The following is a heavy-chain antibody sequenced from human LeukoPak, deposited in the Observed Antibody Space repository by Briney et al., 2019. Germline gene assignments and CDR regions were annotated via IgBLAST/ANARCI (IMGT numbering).Heavy chain of an antibody. V-gene: IGHV4-34*01. J-gene: IGHJ4*02. CDR3: ARGVYYGSGNYYNVWNY. CDR2: INHSGST. CDR1: GGSFNGYY. Sequence: QPSETLSLTCAVYGGSFNGYYWSWIRQPPGKGLEWIGEINHSGSTNYNPSLKSRVTIPVDTSKNQFSLKLSSVTAADTAVYYCARGVYYGSGNYYNVWNYWGQGTLVTVSS. D-gene: IGHD3-10*01.